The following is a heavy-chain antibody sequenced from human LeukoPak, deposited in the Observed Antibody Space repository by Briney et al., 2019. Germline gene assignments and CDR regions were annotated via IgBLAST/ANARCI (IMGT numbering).Heavy chain of an antibody. V-gene: IGHV3-23*01. CDR1: GFTFSSYA. J-gene: IGHJ4*02. CDR2: ISGSGGST. CDR3: AKNVVGLSAAAENYFDY. D-gene: IGHD6-13*01. Sequence: GGSLRLSCAAPGFTFSSYAMSGVRQAPGKGLEWVSAISGSGGSTYYADSVKGRFTISRDNSKNTLYLQMNSLRAEDTAVYYCAKNVVGLSAAAENYFDYWGQGTLVTVSS.